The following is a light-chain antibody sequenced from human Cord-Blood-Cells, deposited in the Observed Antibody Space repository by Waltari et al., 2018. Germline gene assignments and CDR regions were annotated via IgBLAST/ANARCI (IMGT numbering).Light chain of an antibody. CDR2: EGS. V-gene: IGLV2-23*01. CDR1: SSDVGRYNL. CDR3: CSYAGSSTLV. Sequence: QSALTQPPSVSGSPGQSITISCTGTSSDVGRYNLVSWYQQNPGKAPKLMILEGSKRPSGVANRFSGSKAGNTASLTISGLQAEDEADYYCCSYAGSSTLVFGGGTKLTVL. J-gene: IGLJ3*02.